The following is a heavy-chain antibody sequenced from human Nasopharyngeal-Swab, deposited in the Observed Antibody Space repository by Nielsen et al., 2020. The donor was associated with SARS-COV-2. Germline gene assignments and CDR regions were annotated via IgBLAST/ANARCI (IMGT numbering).Heavy chain of an antibody. J-gene: IGHJ4*02. CDR2: ISSSGSTI. V-gene: IGHV3-11*01. CDR1: GFTFSDYY. Sequence: GESLKISCAASGFTFSDYYMSWIRQAPGKGLEWVSYISSSGSTIYYADSVKGRFTISRDNAKNSLYLQMNSLRAEDTAVYYCARDLRNMGVRGVPTTDDYGGQGTLVTVSS. CDR3: ARDLRNMGVRGVPTTDDY. D-gene: IGHD3-10*01.